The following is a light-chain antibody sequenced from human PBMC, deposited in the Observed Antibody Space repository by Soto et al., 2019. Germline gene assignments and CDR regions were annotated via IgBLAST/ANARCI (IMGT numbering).Light chain of an antibody. CDR1: SSNLGSNY. V-gene: IGLV1-47*01. J-gene: IGLJ7*01. CDR2: RNN. Sequence: QSVLTQPPSASGTPGQRVTISCSGSSSNLGSNYVYWYQQPPGTAPKLLIYRNNQRPSGVPDRFSRSKSGTSASLAISGLRSEDEADYYCAAWDDSLSGAVFGGGTQLTVL. CDR3: AAWDDSLSGAV.